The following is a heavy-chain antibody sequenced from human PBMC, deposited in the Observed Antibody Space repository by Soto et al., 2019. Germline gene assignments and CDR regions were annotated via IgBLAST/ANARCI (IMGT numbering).Heavy chain of an antibody. CDR2: IIPVFGTT. V-gene: IGHV1-69*01. J-gene: IGHJ4*02. D-gene: IGHD6-19*01. Sequence: QVDLVQSGAEVKKAGSSVKVSCKAPGGTFKNNGISWVRQAPGQGLEWMGGIIPVFGTTKYAQRFQGRLTITVDDSTNTVYMELGSLRYDDTAIYYCARENGVAVATILYYFDYWGQGTLVTVSS. CDR3: ARENGVAVATILYYFDY. CDR1: GGTFKNNG.